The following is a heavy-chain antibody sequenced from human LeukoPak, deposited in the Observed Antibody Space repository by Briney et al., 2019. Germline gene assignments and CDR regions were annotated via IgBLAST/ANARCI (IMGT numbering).Heavy chain of an antibody. Sequence: GGSLRLSCAASGFTFSSYAMHWVRQAPGKGLERVAVISYDGSNKYYADSVKGRFTISRDNSKDTLYLQMNSLRAEDTAVYYCAREGWPQFSAVAASYVGAFDIWGQGTMVTVSS. CDR2: ISYDGSNK. J-gene: IGHJ3*02. CDR3: AREGWPQFSAVAASYVGAFDI. V-gene: IGHV3-30-3*01. CDR1: GFTFSSYA. D-gene: IGHD6-19*01.